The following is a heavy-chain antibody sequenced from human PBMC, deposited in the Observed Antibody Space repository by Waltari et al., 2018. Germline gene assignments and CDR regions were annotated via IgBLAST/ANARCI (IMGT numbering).Heavy chain of an antibody. D-gene: IGHD6-19*01. J-gene: IGHJ4*02. CDR1: GFTFSSYA. V-gene: IGHV3-23*01. Sequence: EVQLLESGGGLVQPGGSLRLSCAASGFTFSSYAMSWVRQAPGKGREWGSGSSGSGGRTYYADSVKGRFTISRDNSKNTLYLQMNSLRAEDTAVYYCASRRLSPIDYWGQGTLVTVSS. CDR2: SSGSGGRT. CDR3: ASRRLSPIDY.